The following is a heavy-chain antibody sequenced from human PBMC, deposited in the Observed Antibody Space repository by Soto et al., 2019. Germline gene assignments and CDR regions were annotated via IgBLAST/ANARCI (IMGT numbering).Heavy chain of an antibody. J-gene: IGHJ4*02. D-gene: IGHD2-2*01. Sequence: SETLSLTCTVSGGSISSYYWSWIRQPPGKGLEWIGYIYYSGSTNYNPSLKSRVTISVDTSKNQFSLKLSSVTAADTAVYYCARIGGYCSSTSCHKYYFDYWGQGTLVTVS. V-gene: IGHV4-59*08. CDR2: IYYSGST. CDR1: GGSISSYY. CDR3: ARIGGYCSSTSCHKYYFDY.